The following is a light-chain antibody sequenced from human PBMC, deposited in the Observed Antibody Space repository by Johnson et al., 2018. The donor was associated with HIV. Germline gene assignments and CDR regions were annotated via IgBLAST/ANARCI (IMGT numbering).Light chain of an antibody. CDR3: GTWDSSLSAGGNV. J-gene: IGLJ1*01. CDR2: EKN. V-gene: IGLV1-51*02. CDR1: SSNVGNNY. Sequence: QSVLTQPPSVSAAPGQKVTISCSGTSSNVGNNYVSWYQQFPGTAPKLLIYEKNKRPSGIPDRFSASKSGTSATLAITGLQTGDEADYYCGTWDSSLSAGGNVFGTGTKVTVL.